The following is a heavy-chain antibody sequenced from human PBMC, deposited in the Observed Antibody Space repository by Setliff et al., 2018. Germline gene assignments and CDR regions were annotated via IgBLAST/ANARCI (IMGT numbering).Heavy chain of an antibody. CDR2: IYPRDSDT. V-gene: IGHV5-51*01. J-gene: IGHJ5*02. CDR3: ARGRRDGYKAGFDP. D-gene: IGHD5-12*01. Sequence: GDSLKISCKDSGYSFTSHWIGWVRQMPGKGLELMGIIYPRDSDTRYSPSFQGQVTISADKSITTAYLQWSRLKVSDSGIYYCARGRRDGYKAGFDPWGQGTLVTVSS. CDR1: GYSFTSHW.